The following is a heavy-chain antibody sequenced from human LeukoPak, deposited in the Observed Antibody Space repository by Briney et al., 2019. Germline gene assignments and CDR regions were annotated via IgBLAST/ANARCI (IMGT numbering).Heavy chain of an antibody. Sequence: GGSLRLSCAASGFTFRNYWMSWVRQAPGTGLEWVANIKQDGSDRDYVTSVRGRFTISRDNAESSLFLQMNSLRAEDTAVYYCVRNLAVAGTCFDSWGQGTLVTVSS. D-gene: IGHD6-19*01. V-gene: IGHV3-7*03. J-gene: IGHJ4*02. CDR2: IKQDGSDR. CDR3: VRNLAVAGTCFDS. CDR1: GFTFRNYW.